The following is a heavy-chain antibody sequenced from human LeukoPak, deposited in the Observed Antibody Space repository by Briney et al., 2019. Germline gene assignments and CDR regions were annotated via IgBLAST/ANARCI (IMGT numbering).Heavy chain of an antibody. CDR2: INHNGNVN. CDR3: AHETGAQSRDHYYDVDV. CDR1: GFTFSSYW. D-gene: IGHD7-27*01. Sequence: PGGSLRLSCAASGFTFSSYWMNWARQAPGKGLEWVASINHNGNVNYYVDSVKGRFTISRDNSKNTLYLQMNNLRVEDTAVYYCAHETGAQSRDHYYDVDVWGQGTMVTVSS. J-gene: IGHJ6*02. V-gene: IGHV3-7*03.